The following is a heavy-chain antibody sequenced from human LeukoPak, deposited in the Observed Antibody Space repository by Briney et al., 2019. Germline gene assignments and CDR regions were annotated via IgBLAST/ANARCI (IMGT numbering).Heavy chain of an antibody. Sequence: SETLSLTCAVYGGSFSGYYWSWIRQPPGKGLEWIGEINHSGSTNYNPSLKSRVTISVDTSKNQFSLKLSSVTAADTAVYYCARDRAITMVRGVTSPWGQGTLVTVSS. J-gene: IGHJ5*02. CDR1: GGSFSGYY. D-gene: IGHD3-10*01. V-gene: IGHV4-34*01. CDR3: ARDRAITMVRGVTSP. CDR2: INHSGST.